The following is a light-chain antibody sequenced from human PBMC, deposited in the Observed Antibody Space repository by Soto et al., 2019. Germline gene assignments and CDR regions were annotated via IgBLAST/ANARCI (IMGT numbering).Light chain of an antibody. CDR3: CSYAGRYTYV. J-gene: IGLJ1*01. Sequence: QSLLTQPRSVSGSPGQSVAISCTGTISDVGGYNYVSWYQQHPGKAPKVMIFDVNKRPSGVPDRFSGSKSGNTASLTISGLQAEDEADYYCCSYAGRYTYVFGTGTKVNVL. CDR2: DVN. V-gene: IGLV2-11*01. CDR1: ISDVGGYNY.